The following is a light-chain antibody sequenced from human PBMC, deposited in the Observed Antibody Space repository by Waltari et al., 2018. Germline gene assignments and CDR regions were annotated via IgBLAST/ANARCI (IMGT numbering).Light chain of an antibody. J-gene: IGKJ4*01. CDR3: QQRHNWPLT. CDR1: QSVRSY. V-gene: IGKV3-11*01. Sequence: EIVLTQSPATLSLSPGERATLSCRASQSVRSYLAWYQQKPGQAPRLLIYDTSNRASDIPARFSGSGSGTDFSLSISSLEPEEFAVYYCQQRHNWPLTFGGGTKVEIK. CDR2: DTS.